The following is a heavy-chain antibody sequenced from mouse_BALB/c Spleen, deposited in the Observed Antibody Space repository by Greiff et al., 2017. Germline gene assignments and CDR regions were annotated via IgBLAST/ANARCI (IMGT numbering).Heavy chain of an antibody. J-gene: IGHJ1*01. V-gene: IGHV5-4*02. D-gene: IGHD2-1*01. Sequence: EVQGVESGGGLVKPGGSLKLSCAASGFTFSDYYMYWVRQTPEKRLEWVATISDGGSYTYYPDSVKGRFTISRDNAKNNLYLQMSSLKSEDTAMYYCARDLGNYGYFDVWGAGTTVTVSS. CDR1: GFTFSDYY. CDR2: ISDGGSYT. CDR3: ARDLGNYGYFDV.